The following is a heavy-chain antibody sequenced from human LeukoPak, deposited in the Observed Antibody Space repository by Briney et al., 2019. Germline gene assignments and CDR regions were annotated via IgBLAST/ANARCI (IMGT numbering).Heavy chain of an antibody. D-gene: IGHD6-19*01. CDR2: INPNSGGT. Sequence: ASVKVSCKASGYTFTGYYMHWVRQAPGQGLEWMGWINPNSGGTNYAQKFQGRVTMTRDTSISTAYMELSRLRSDDTAVYYCARERQWLAVNWFDPWGQGTLVTVSS. CDR1: GYTFTGYY. J-gene: IGHJ5*02. CDR3: ARERQWLAVNWFDP. V-gene: IGHV1-2*02.